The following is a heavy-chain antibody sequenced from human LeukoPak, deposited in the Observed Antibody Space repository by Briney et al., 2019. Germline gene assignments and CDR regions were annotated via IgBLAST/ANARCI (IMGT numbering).Heavy chain of an antibody. D-gene: IGHD3-16*02. CDR2: ISDSGGST. J-gene: IGHJ4*02. V-gene: IGHV3-23*01. CDR3: ARHDSFIPY. CDR1: GFTFSDYA. Sequence: GGPLRHSCVASGFTFSDYAMSWVRQAPGKGLEWVSGISDSGGSTYYADSVKGRCTISRDNSKNTVSLQMNNLRAEDTAVYFCARHDSFIPYWGQGTLVTVTS.